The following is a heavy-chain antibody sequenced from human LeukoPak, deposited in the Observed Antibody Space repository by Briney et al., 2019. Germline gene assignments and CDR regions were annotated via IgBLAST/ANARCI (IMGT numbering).Heavy chain of an antibody. J-gene: IGHJ3*02. D-gene: IGHD6-19*01. Sequence: QPGGSLRLSCAASGLTFSSYGMHWVRQAPGKGLEWGAVISYDGSNKYYADSVKGRFTISRDNSKNTLYLQMNSLRAEDTAVYYCAKDSGWLDTQDAFDIWGQGTMVTVSS. CDR2: ISYDGSNK. CDR1: GLTFSSYG. V-gene: IGHV3-30*18. CDR3: AKDSGWLDTQDAFDI.